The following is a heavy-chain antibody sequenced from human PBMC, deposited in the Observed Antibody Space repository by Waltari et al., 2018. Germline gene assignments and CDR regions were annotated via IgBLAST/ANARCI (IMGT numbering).Heavy chain of an antibody. D-gene: IGHD3-22*01. V-gene: IGHV4-39*01. J-gene: IGHJ4*02. CDR1: GGSISSSSYY. CDR2: IYYSGRT. Sequence: QLQLQESGPGLVKPSETLSLTCTVSGGSISSSSYYWGWIRQPPGKGLEWIGSIYYSGRTYYNPSPKSRVTISVDTSKNQFSLKLSSVTAADTAVYYCARLFLSSYYYDSSGSYYFDYWGQGTLVTVSS. CDR3: ARLFLSSYYYDSSGSYYFDY.